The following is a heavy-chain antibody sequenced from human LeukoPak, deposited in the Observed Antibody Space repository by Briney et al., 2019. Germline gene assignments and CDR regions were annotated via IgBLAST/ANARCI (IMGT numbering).Heavy chain of an antibody. D-gene: IGHD6-19*01. V-gene: IGHV3-30*04. Sequence: GGSLRLSCAASGFTFSSYAMHWVRQAPDKGLEWVAVISYDGSNKYYADSVKGRFTISRDNSKNTLYLQMNSLRAEDTAVYYCAKDGAVAGTRNPVSHLDYWGQGTLVTVSS. J-gene: IGHJ4*02. CDR1: GFTFSSYA. CDR3: AKDGAVAGTRNPVSHLDY. CDR2: ISYDGSNK.